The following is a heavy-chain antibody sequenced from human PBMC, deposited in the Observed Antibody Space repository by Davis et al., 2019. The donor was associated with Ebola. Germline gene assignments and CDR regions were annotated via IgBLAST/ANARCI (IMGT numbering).Heavy chain of an antibody. CDR3: AHSTYDILTGYYLDLSFDY. J-gene: IGHJ4*02. V-gene: IGHV2-5*02. D-gene: IGHD3-9*01. Sequence: SGPTLVKPTETLTLTCTVSGFSLSNARMGVSWIRQPPGKALEWLALIYWDDDKRYSPSLKSRLTITKDTSKNQVVLTMTNMDPVDTATYYCAHSTYDILTGYYLDLSFDYWGQGTLVTVSS. CDR1: GFSLSNARMG. CDR2: IYWDDDK.